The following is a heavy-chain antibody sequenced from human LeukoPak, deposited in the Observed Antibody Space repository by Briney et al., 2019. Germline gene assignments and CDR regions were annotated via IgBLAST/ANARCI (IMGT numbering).Heavy chain of an antibody. CDR3: ARHLPVGTGPVDY. CDR2: ISSSSSYI. D-gene: IGHD1-1*01. V-gene: IGHV3-21*01. Sequence: GGSLRLSCAASGFTFSSYSMNRVRQAPGKGLEWVSSISSSSSYIYYADSVKGRFTISRDNAKNSLYLQMNSLRAEDTAVYYCARHLPVGTGPVDYWGQGTLVTVSS. J-gene: IGHJ4*02. CDR1: GFTFSSYS.